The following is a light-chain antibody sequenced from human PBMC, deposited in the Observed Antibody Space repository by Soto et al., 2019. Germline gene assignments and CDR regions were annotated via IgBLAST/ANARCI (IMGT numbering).Light chain of an antibody. CDR2: KVS. CDR3: MEGTHWPPWT. Sequence: EVVMTQSPLSLSVTLGQPASISCKSSHSLRYSAGNSYLNWFQQRPGQSPRRLIYKVSNRDSGVPDRFSGSGSGTYFTLNISRVEADDVGIYFCMEGTHWPPWTFGQGTKVEIK. J-gene: IGKJ1*01. CDR1: HSLRYSAGNSY. V-gene: IGKV2-30*01.